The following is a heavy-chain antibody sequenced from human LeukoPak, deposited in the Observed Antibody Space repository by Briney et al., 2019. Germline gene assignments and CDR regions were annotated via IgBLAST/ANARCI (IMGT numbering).Heavy chain of an antibody. J-gene: IGHJ5*02. CDR3: ARDNSQGSGSYQGWFDP. D-gene: IGHD3-10*01. V-gene: IGHV3-53*01. CDR2: FYTGGTT. Sequence: PGGSLRLSCAASGFTVSSNYMSWVRQAPGKGLEWVSLFYTGGTTYYADSVKGRFTISRDNSKNTLYLQMNSLRAEDTAMYYCARDNSQGSGSYQGWFDPWGQGTLVTVSS. CDR1: GFTVSSNY.